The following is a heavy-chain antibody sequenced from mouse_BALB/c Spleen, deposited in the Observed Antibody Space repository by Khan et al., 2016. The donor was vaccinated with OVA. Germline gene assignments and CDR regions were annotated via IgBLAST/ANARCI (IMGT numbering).Heavy chain of an antibody. Sequence: QVQLKESGPGLVAPSQSLSLTCTISGFSLTNYGVHWVRQPPGKGLEWLVVIWSDGSTTYNSALKSRLTINKDNSTSQVFLKMNSLQTDDTAMYFCARQPYYHYNVMDYWGQGTSVTVSS. D-gene: IGHD2-10*01. CDR1: GFSLTNYG. J-gene: IGHJ4*01. V-gene: IGHV2-6-1*01. CDR3: ARQPYYHYNVMDY. CDR2: IWSDGST.